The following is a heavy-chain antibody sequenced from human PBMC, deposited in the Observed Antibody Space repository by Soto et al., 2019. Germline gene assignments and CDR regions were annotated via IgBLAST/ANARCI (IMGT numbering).Heavy chain of an antibody. J-gene: IGHJ5*02. CDR3: ARVKGSGYHNWFDP. D-gene: IGHD3-22*01. Sequence: ASVKVSCKASGYTFTSYTMHWVRQAPGQRLEWMGWISAGNGNTKYAQKLQGRVTMTRDTSTSTAYMELRSLRSDDTAVYYCARVKGSGYHNWFDPWGQGTLVTVS. CDR1: GYTFTSYT. V-gene: IGHV1-3*01. CDR2: ISAGNGNT.